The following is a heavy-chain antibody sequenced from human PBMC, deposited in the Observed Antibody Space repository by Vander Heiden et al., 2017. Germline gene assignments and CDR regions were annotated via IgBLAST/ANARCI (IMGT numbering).Heavy chain of an antibody. CDR2: ISWNSGSI. V-gene: IGHV3-9*01. CDR3: AKGIAARSYYYYYGMDV. Sequence: SCAASGFTFDAYAMQWVRQAPGKGLEWVSGISWNSGSIGYADSVKGRFTISRDNAKNSLYLQMNSLRAEDTALYYCAKGIAARSYYYYYGMDVWGQGTTVTVYS. CDR1: GFTFDAYA. D-gene: IGHD6-6*01. J-gene: IGHJ6*02.